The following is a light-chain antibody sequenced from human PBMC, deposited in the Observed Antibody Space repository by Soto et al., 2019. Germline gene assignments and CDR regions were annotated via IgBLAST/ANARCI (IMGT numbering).Light chain of an antibody. CDR3: QQYGSAAIT. V-gene: IGKV3-20*01. CDR1: QSVSSSY. CDR2: GAS. Sequence: TLSVSPGERATLSCRASQSVSSSYLAWYQQKPGQAPRLLIYGASSRATGIPDRFSGSGSGTDFTLTISRLEPEDFAVYYCQQYGSAAITFGQGTRLEI. J-gene: IGKJ5*01.